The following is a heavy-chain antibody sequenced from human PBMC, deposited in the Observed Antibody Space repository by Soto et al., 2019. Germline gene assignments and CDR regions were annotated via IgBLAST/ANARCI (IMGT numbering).Heavy chain of an antibody. Sequence: QVQLQQWGTGLLKPSETLSLTCAVYGGSFRGYYWTWIRQPPGKGLEWIGEINRSGSTNYNPSLKSRVTISVDTSKNQFSLKLASVTAADTAVYYCARVEYTYNYRGLDYWGQGTLVTVSS. CDR1: GGSFRGYY. D-gene: IGHD3-16*01. V-gene: IGHV4-34*01. J-gene: IGHJ4*02. CDR3: ARVEYTYNYRGLDY. CDR2: INRSGST.